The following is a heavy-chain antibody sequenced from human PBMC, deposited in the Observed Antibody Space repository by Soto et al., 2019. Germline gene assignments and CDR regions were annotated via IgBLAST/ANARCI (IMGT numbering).Heavy chain of an antibody. D-gene: IGHD2-15*01. CDR3: AREGDCSGGSCYINAFDI. V-gene: IGHV6-1*01. Sequence: SQTLSLTCAISGDSVSSNSAAWNWIRQSPSRGLEWLGRTYYRSKWYNDYAASVKSRITINPDTSKNQFSLQLNSVTPEDTAVYYCAREGDCSGGSCYINAFDIWGQGTMVTVSS. CDR2: TYYRSKWYN. J-gene: IGHJ3*02. CDR1: GDSVSSNSAA.